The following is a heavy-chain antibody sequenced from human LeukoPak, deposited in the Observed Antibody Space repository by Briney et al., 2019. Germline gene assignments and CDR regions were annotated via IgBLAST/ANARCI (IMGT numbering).Heavy chain of an antibody. CDR2: ISYDGSNK. Sequence: GGSLRLSCAASGFTFSSYAMHWVRQAPGRGLEWVAVISYDGSNKYYADSVKGRFTISRDNSKNTLYLQMNSLRAEDTAVYYCARDERWEPTILGDYWGQGTLVTVSS. CDR1: GFTFSSYA. D-gene: IGHD1-26*01. J-gene: IGHJ4*02. V-gene: IGHV3-30-3*01. CDR3: ARDERWEPTILGDY.